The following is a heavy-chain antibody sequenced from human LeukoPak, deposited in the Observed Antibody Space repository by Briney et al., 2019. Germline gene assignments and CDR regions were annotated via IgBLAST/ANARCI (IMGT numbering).Heavy chain of an antibody. CDR1: GFTFSSYG. D-gene: IGHD3-10*01. V-gene: IGHV3-33*06. J-gene: IGHJ6*03. CDR2: IWIDGSNK. CDR3: AKDGSYYGSGGYYNRAYYYYYYIDV. Sequence: PGRSLRLSCAASGFTFSSYGMHWVRQAPGKGLEWVAVIWIDGSNKYYADSVKGRFTISRDNSKNTLYLQMNSLRAEDTAVYYCAKDGSYYGSGGYYNRAYYYYYYIDVWGKGTTVTVSS.